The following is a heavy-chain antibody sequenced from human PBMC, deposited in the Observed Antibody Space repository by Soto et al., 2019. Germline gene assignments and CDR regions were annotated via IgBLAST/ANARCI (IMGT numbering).Heavy chain of an antibody. CDR1: GYTFTRYW. CDR3: ASLTGTTRIDY. D-gene: IGHD4-17*01. CDR2: IYPDDSDT. V-gene: IGHV5-51*01. Sequence: GESLKISCQGSGYTFTRYWIGWVRQMPGKGLEWMGIIYPDDSDTSYSPSFQGQVTISAEKSLSSAYLQWNSLKASDTAMYYCASLTGTTRIDYWGQGTLVTVSS. J-gene: IGHJ4*02.